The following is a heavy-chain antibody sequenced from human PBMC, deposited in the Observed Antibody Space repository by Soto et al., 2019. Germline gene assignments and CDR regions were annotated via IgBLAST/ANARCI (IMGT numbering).Heavy chain of an antibody. Sequence: QVQLVESGGGVVQPGRSLRLSCAASGFTFSNSAMHWVRQAPGKGLEWVAVISCAGTSTYYADSVKGRFTISRDNSKDTVYLQLNSLRSEDTAVDHWARGPGHDDNEYYTFDYWGQGTLVTVSS. D-gene: IGHD3-3*01. J-gene: IGHJ4*02. V-gene: IGHV3-30-3*01. CDR1: GFTFSNSA. CDR2: ISCAGTST. CDR3: ARGPGHDDNEYYTFDY.